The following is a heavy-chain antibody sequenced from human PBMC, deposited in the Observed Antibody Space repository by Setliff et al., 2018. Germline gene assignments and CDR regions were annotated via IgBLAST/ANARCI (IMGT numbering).Heavy chain of an antibody. V-gene: IGHV1-18*01. CDR3: VRDILLGEGVSVTGCWFDP. D-gene: IGHD3-9*01. J-gene: IGHJ5*02. Sequence: ASVKVSCKTSGYTFTNYGITWVRQAPGQGLEWMGWINNYNFNTNYPQKFLGRVTMTAETSTSTAYMELRSLRFDDTAVYYCVRDILLGEGVSVTGCWFDPWGQGALVTVSS. CDR2: INNYNFNT. CDR1: GYTFTNYG.